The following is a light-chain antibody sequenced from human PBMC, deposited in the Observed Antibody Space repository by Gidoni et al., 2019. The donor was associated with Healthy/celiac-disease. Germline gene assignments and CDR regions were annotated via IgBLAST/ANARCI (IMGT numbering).Light chain of an antibody. CDR1: QSISRW. CDR2: KAS. J-gene: IGKJ2*01. V-gene: IGKV1-5*03. CDR3: QQYNSYPYT. Sequence: DIQMTQSPSTLSASVRDSVTITCRASQSISRWLDWYQQKPGKAPNLLIYKASTLESGVPSTFNGSGSGTEFTRTSSSLQPDDFATYYCQQYNSYPYTFGQXTKVEIK.